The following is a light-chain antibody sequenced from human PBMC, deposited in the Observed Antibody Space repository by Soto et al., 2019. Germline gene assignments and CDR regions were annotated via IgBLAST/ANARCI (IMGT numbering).Light chain of an antibody. Sequence: QSVLTQRLSVSGSPGQSSTIACTGTDSDIGAYNSVSWYQQHPGKAPKLMIYEVSDRPSGVSNRFSGSKSGNTASLTISGLQAEDEADYYCSSYTSISTLVFGSGTMVTVL. J-gene: IGLJ1*01. CDR1: DSDIGAYNS. CDR2: EVS. V-gene: IGLV2-14*01. CDR3: SSYTSISTLV.